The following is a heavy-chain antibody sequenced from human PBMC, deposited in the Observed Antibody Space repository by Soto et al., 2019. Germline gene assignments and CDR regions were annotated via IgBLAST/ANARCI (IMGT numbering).Heavy chain of an antibody. Sequence: QVQLVESGGPVVQPGRSLRLSCAASGFTFSSYGMHWVRQAPGKGLEWVAFISYDASNKYYIDSVKGRFTISRDNSKNTLYLQMNSLRAEDMAVYYCAKDRSGSWSWDYWGQGTLVTVSS. CDR3: AKDRSGSWSWDY. J-gene: IGHJ4*02. D-gene: IGHD6-13*01. CDR1: GFTFSSYG. V-gene: IGHV3-30*18. CDR2: ISYDASNK.